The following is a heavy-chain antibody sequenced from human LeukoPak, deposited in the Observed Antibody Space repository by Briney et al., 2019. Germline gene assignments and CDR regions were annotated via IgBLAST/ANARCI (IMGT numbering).Heavy chain of an antibody. CDR1: GGSFSGYY. J-gene: IGHJ4*02. D-gene: IGHD1-26*01. V-gene: IGHV4-34*01. CDR2: INHSGST. Sequence: PSETLSLTCAVYGGSFSGYYWSWIRQPPGKGLEWIGEINHSGSTNYNPSLKSRVTISVDTSKNQFSLKLSSVTAADTAVYYCARDRWELRREGFDYWGQGTLVTVSS. CDR3: ARDRWELRREGFDY.